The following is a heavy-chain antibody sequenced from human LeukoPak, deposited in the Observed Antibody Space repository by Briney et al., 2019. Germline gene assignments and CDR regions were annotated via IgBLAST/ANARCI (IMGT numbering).Heavy chain of an antibody. CDR2: IDYSGST. J-gene: IGHJ4*02. D-gene: IGHD1-1*01. CDR1: GGSISSFY. V-gene: IGHV4-59*12. CDR3: ARKTGTYGGLLDY. Sequence: SETLSLTCTVSGGSISSFYWSWIRQPPGKGLEWIGYIDYSGSTNYNPSLKSRLTISVDTSKNQFSLKLSSVTAADTAVYYCARKTGTYGGLLDYWGQGTLVTVSS.